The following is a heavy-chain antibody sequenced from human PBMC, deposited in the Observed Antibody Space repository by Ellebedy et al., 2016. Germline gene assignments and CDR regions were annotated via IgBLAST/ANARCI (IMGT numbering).Heavy chain of an antibody. J-gene: IGHJ1*01. CDR1: GFTFSTYA. V-gene: IGHV3-23*01. Sequence: GGSLRLSCPASGFTFSTYAMSWVRQAPGKGLEWVSTIRGSDGSTYYADSVKGRFTISRDNSKNTLYLQMNSLRAEDTAVYNCAKDAPAGAPLAEYFQHWGQGTLVTVSS. CDR3: AKDAPAGAPLAEYFQH. D-gene: IGHD6-13*01. CDR2: IRGSDGST.